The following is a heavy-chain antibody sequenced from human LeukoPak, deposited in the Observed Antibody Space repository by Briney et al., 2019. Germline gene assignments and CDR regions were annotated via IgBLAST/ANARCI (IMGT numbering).Heavy chain of an antibody. CDR3: AKVLSPTPIGFILSFDP. Sequence: GGSLRLSCAASGFTVSSNYMSWVRQAPGKGLEWVSGMSTTGGGKYYADSVKGRFTISRDNSKNTLYLQMNSLRAEDTAVYYCAKVLSPTPIGFILSFDPRGQGTLVTVSA. V-gene: IGHV3-23*01. CDR1: GFTVSSNY. CDR2: MSTTGGGK. J-gene: IGHJ5*02. D-gene: IGHD3-16*02.